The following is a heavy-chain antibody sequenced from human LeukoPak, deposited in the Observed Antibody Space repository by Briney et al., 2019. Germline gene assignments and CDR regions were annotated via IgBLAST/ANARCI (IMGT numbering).Heavy chain of an antibody. Sequence: SETLSLTCTVSGGSISSYYWSWIRQPAGKGLGWIGRIYTSGSTNYNPSLKSRVTMSVDTSKNQFSLKLSSVTAADTAVYYCAREYYDSSGYYLGGVYFDYWGQGTLVTVSS. CDR1: GGSISSYY. D-gene: IGHD3-22*01. CDR2: IYTSGST. V-gene: IGHV4-4*07. CDR3: AREYYDSSGYYLGGVYFDY. J-gene: IGHJ4*02.